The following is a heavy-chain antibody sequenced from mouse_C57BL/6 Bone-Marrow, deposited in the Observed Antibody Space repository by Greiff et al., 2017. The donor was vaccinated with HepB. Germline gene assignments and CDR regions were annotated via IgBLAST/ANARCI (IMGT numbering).Heavy chain of an antibody. CDR2: ISNGGGST. J-gene: IGHJ2*01. V-gene: IGHV5-12*01. CDR3: ARDYYGSSGFDY. D-gene: IGHD1-1*01. CDR1: GFTFSDYY. Sequence: EVQRVESGGGLVQPGGSLKLSCAASGFTFSDYYMYWVRQTPEKRLEWVAYISNGGGSTYYPDTVKGRFTISRDNAKNTLYLQMSRLKSEDTAMYYCARDYYGSSGFDYWGQSTTLTVSS.